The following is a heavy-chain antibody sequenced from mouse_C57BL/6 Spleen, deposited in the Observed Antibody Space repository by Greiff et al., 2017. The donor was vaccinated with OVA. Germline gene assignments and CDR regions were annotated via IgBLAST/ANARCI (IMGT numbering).Heavy chain of an antibody. J-gene: IGHJ4*01. CDR2: ISDGGSYT. CDR1: GFTFSSYA. CDR3: ARAYYDYLYYYAMDY. V-gene: IGHV5-4*01. D-gene: IGHD2-4*01. Sequence: EVQLQESGGGLVKPGGSLKLSCAASGFTFSSYAMSWVRQTPEKRLEWVATISDGGSYTYYPDNVKGRFTISRDNAKNNLYLQMSHLKSEDTAMYYCARAYYDYLYYYAMDYWGQGTSVTVSS.